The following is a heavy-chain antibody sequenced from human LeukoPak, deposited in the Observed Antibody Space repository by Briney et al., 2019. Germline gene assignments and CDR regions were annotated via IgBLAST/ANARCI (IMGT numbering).Heavy chain of an antibody. V-gene: IGHV3-7*01. J-gene: IGHJ4*02. CDR1: GFTFSSYW. CDR3: ARAPGLGETHFDY. Sequence: PGGSLRLSCAASGFTFSSYWMSWVRQAPGKGLEWVANIKQDGSEKYHVDSVKGRFTISRDNAKNSLYLQMNSLRAEDTAVYYCARAPGLGETHFDYWGQGTLVTVSS. CDR2: IKQDGSEK. D-gene: IGHD3-10*01.